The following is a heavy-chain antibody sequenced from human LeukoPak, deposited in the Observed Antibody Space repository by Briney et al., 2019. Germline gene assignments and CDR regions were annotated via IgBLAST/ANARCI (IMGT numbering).Heavy chain of an antibody. Sequence: GGSLRLSCAASGFTFSNYAMHWVRQAPGKGLEWVAVISYDERNKYYADSVKGRFTISRDNSKNTLYLQMNSLRAEDTAVYYCASCSSSGYYYGCYFDYWGQGTLVTVSS. D-gene: IGHD3-22*01. CDR3: ASCSSSGYYYGCYFDY. CDR1: GFTFSNYA. J-gene: IGHJ4*02. CDR2: ISYDERNK. V-gene: IGHV3-30*04.